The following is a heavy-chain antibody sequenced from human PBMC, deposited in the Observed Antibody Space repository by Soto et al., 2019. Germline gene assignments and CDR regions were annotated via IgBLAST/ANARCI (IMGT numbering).Heavy chain of an antibody. J-gene: IGHJ4*02. V-gene: IGHV4-31*03. CDR1: GGSISSGVYY. CDR2: IYYSGST. Sequence: PSETLSLTCTVSGGSISSGVYYWSWIRQHPGKGLEWIGYIYYSGSTYYNPSLKSRVTISVDTSKNQFSLKLSSVTAADTAVYYCAIAAAGTVDYWGQGTLVTVSS. CDR3: AIAAAGTVDY. D-gene: IGHD6-13*01.